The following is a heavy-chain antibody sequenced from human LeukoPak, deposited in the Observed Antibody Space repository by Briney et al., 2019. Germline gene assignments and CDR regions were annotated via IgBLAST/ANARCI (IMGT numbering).Heavy chain of an antibody. J-gene: IGHJ4*02. CDR2: IVVGSGST. V-gene: IGHV1-58*02. CDR1: GFTFTSSA. Sequence: SVKVSCKASGFTFTSSAMQWVRQARGQRLEWIGWIVVGSGSTNYAQKFQERVTITRDMSTSTAYMELSSLRSEDTAVYYCAAAVPDYYGSGSYYNVPSYWGQGTLVTVSS. CDR3: AAAVPDYYGSGSYYNVPSY. D-gene: IGHD3-10*01.